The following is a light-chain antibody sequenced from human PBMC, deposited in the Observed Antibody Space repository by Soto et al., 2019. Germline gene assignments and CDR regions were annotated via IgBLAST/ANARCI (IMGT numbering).Light chain of an antibody. CDR2: DVT. CDR3: CSYAGSYSYV. CDR1: SSDVGGYNY. V-gene: IGLV2-11*01. J-gene: IGLJ1*01. Sequence: QSVLTQPRSVSGSPGQSVAISCTGTSSDVGGYNYVSWYQQHPGKAPKLTIYDVTKRPSGVPDRFSASKSGNTASLTISGLQADDEADYYCCSYAGSYSYVFGTGTKVTVL.